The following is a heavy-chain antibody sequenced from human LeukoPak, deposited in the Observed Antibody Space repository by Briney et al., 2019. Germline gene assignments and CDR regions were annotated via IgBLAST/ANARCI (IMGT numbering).Heavy chain of an antibody. CDR1: GYTFTTYS. CDR2: IIPILGIT. Sequence: GASVKVSCKASGYTFTTYSITWVRQAPGQGLEWMGRIIPILGITNYAQKFQGRVTITADKSTSTAYMELSSLGSEDTAVFYCARGRLSYYDSSGDYYYYYGMDVWGQGTTVTVSS. V-gene: IGHV1-69*02. J-gene: IGHJ6*02. CDR3: ARGRLSYYDSSGDYYYYYGMDV. D-gene: IGHD3-22*01.